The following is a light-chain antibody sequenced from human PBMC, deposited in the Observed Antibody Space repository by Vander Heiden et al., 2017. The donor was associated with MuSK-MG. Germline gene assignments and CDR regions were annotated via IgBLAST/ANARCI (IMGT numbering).Light chain of an antibody. V-gene: IGKV1-39*01. J-gene: IGKJ3*01. CDR1: QSISSY. CDR3: QQSYSTLPRFT. Sequence: DIQMTQSPSSLSASVGDRVTITCRASQSISSYLNWYQQKPGKAPKLLIYAASSLQSGVPSRFSGSGSGTDFTLTISSLQPEDFATYYCQQSYSTLPRFTFGPGTKVDIK. CDR2: AAS.